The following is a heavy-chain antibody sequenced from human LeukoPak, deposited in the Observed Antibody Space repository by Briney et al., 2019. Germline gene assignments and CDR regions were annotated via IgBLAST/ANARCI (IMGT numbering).Heavy chain of an antibody. V-gene: IGHV1-69*06. CDR2: IIPIFGTA. D-gene: IGHD6-19*01. CDR1: GGTFSSYA. CDR3: ATSPGYSSGWYFGDYYHYMDV. Sequence: ASVKVSCKASGGTFSSYAISWVRQAPGQGLEWMGGIIPIFGTANYAQKFQGRVTITADKSTSTAYMELSSLRSEDTAVYYCATSPGYSSGWYFGDYYHYMDVWGKGTTVTVSS. J-gene: IGHJ6*03.